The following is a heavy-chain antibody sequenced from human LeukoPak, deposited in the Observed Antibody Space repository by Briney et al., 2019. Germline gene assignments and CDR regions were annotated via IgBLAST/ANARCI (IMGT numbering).Heavy chain of an antibody. Sequence: GGPLRPSCAASGFSFSSYWMHWVRQAPGKGLVWVSRIKTDGSSLDGSSTSYADSVKGRFTISRDNAKNTLYLQMDSLRAEDTAVYYCVRDGYAFDVWGQGTMVTVSS. CDR1: GFSFSSYW. CDR3: VRDGYAFDV. V-gene: IGHV3-74*01. D-gene: IGHD5-12*01. J-gene: IGHJ3*01. CDR2: IKTDGSSLDGSST.